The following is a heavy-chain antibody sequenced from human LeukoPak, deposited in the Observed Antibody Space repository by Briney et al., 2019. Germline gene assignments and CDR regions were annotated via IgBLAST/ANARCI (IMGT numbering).Heavy chain of an antibody. J-gene: IGHJ5*02. Sequence: GGSLRLSCAASGFTFSSYAMSWVRQAPGKGLEWVSAISAGGSTHYADSVKGRFTISRDNSKNTLYLQMNSLRAEDTAVYYCAKDYYCSSTSCYGWFDLWGQGTLVTVSS. CDR3: AKDYYCSSTSCYGWFDL. V-gene: IGHV3-23*01. CDR1: GFTFSSYA. D-gene: IGHD2-2*01. CDR2: ISAGGST.